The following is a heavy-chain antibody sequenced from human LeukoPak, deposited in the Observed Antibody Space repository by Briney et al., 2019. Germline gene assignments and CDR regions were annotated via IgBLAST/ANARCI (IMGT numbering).Heavy chain of an antibody. CDR1: GFTVSSNY. CDR3: ARDSGSPSFYMDV. CDR2: IYSGGST. D-gene: IGHD2-15*01. J-gene: IGHJ6*03. Sequence: PGGSLRLSCAASGFTVSSNYMSWVRQAPGKGLEWVSVIYSGGSTYYADSVKGRFTISRDNSKNTLYLQMNSLRAEDTAVYYCARDSGSPSFYMDVWGKGTTVTVSS. V-gene: IGHV3-53*01.